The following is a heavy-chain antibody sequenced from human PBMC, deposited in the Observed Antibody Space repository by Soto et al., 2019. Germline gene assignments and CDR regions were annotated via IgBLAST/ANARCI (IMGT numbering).Heavy chain of an antibody. CDR1: GYTFTGYY. CDR2: INPNSGGT. D-gene: IGHD3-10*01. CDR3: ACITMVRGVTAMDY. Sequence: GASVKVSCKASGYTFTGYYMHWVRQAPGQGLEWMGWINPNSGGTNYAQKFQGRVTMTRDTSISTAYMELSRLRSDDTAVYYCACITMVRGVTAMDYWGQGTLVTVSS. V-gene: IGHV1-2*02. J-gene: IGHJ4*02.